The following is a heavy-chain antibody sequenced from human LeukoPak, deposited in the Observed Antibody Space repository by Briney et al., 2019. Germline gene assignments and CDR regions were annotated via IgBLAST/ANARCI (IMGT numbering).Heavy chain of an antibody. CDR3: ARQNPLNWFDP. V-gene: IGHV4-39*01. CDR1: GGSISSSSYS. Sequence: SETLSLTCTVSGGSISSSSYSWGWIRQPPGKGLEWIGSLYYSGSTHYSPSLKSRVTISVGTSKNQFSLNLSSVTAADTAMYYCARQNPLNWFDPWGQGTLVTVSS. J-gene: IGHJ5*02. CDR2: LYYSGST.